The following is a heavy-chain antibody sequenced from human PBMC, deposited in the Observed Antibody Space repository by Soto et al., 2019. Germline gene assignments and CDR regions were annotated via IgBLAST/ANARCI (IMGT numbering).Heavy chain of an antibody. J-gene: IGHJ5*02. V-gene: IGHV3-30-3*01. D-gene: IGHD2-15*01. CDR3: ARDGYCSGGSGYSDSPWFHP. Sequence: QVQLVESGGGVVQPGRSLRLSCAASGFTFSSYAMHWVRQAPGKGLEWVAVISYDGSNKYYADSVKGRFTISRDNSKNRLYLQMNSLRAEDTAVYYCARDGYCSGGSGYSDSPWFHPWGQGTLVTVSS. CDR1: GFTFSSYA. CDR2: ISYDGSNK.